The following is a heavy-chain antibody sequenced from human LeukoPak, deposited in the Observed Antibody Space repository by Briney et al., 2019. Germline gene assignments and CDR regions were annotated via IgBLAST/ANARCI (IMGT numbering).Heavy chain of an antibody. J-gene: IGHJ4*02. CDR1: GFTFGSYW. Sequence: PGGSLRLSCAASGFTFGSYWMSWVRQAPGKGLEWVANINKDGSEKYYVDSVKGRFTISRDNAKNSLYLQMNSLRAEDTAVYYCARDDDWNYEDYWGQGTLVTVSS. CDR2: INKDGSEK. D-gene: IGHD1-7*01. V-gene: IGHV3-7*01. CDR3: ARDDDWNYEDY.